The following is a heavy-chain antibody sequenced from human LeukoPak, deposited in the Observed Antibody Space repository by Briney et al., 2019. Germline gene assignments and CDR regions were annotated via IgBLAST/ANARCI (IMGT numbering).Heavy chain of an antibody. Sequence: AGGSLRLSCAASGFTFSTNDMSWVRQPPGKGLEWVSAISVIGGSTYYADSVKGRFTSSRDNAKNSLFLQMNSLRAEDTALYYCARDRGPYDSSGYYPYDAFDIWGQGTMVTVSS. J-gene: IGHJ3*02. D-gene: IGHD3-22*01. CDR3: ARDRGPYDSSGYYPYDAFDI. CDR1: GFTFSTND. CDR2: ISVIGGST. V-gene: IGHV3-23*01.